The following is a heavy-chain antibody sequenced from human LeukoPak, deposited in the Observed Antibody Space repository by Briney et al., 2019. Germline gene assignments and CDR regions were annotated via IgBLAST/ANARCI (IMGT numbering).Heavy chain of an antibody. V-gene: IGHV1-2*02. CDR2: INPNSGGT. J-gene: IGHJ3*02. CDR1: GYTFTGYY. Sequence: APVKVSCKASGYTFTGYYMHWVRQAPGQGLEWMGWINPNSGGTNYAQKFQGRVTMARDTSISTAYMELSRLRSDDTAVYYCAREGGSGSYLTAFDIWGQGTMVTVS. D-gene: IGHD1-26*01. CDR3: AREGGSGSYLTAFDI.